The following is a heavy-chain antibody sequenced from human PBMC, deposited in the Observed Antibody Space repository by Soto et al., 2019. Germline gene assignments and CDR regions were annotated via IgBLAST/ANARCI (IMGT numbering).Heavy chain of an antibody. CDR1: GFTFSNYA. Sequence: GGSLRLSCAASGFTFSNYAMHWVRQAPGKGLEWVAVISYDGSNTYYADSVKGRFTISRDNSKNTLYLQMNSLRAEDTAVYYCAKGSSGWYERFDYWGQGTLVTVSS. D-gene: IGHD6-19*01. V-gene: IGHV3-30-3*01. CDR2: ISYDGSNT. J-gene: IGHJ4*02. CDR3: AKGSSGWYERFDY.